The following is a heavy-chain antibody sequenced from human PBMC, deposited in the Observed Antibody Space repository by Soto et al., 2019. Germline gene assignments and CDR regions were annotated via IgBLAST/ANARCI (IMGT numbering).Heavy chain of an antibody. J-gene: IGHJ4*02. D-gene: IGHD5-18*01. V-gene: IGHV3-15*07. CDR2: IKSKTDGGTT. Sequence: GGSLRLSCAASGFTFNKASMNWVRQAPGKGLEWVGRIKSKTDGGTTDYAAPVKGRFTISRDDSKNTLFLQIDSLRAEDTAVYYCTSHTAMEMYYFDHWGQGTLVTVSS. CDR3: TSHTAMEMYYFDH. CDR1: GFTFNKAS.